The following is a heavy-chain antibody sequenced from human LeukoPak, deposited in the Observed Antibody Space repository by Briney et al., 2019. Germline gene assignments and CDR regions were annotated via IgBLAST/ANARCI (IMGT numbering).Heavy chain of an antibody. Sequence: GGSPRLSCAASGFTFSDYYMSWIRQAPGKGLEWVSYISSSGSTIYYADSVKGRFTISRDNAKNSLYLQMNSLRAEDTAVYYCARDRTAWTGTIFYYYYMDVWGKGTTVTVSS. CDR1: GFTFSDYY. CDR3: ARDRTAWTGTIFYYYYMDV. V-gene: IGHV3-11*01. CDR2: ISSSGSTI. J-gene: IGHJ6*03. D-gene: IGHD1-7*01.